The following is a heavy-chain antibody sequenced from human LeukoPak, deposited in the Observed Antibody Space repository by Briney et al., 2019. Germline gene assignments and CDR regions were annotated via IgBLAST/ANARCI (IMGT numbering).Heavy chain of an antibody. V-gene: IGHV3-11*01. D-gene: IGHD5-18*01. Sequence: GGSLRLSCAASGFTFRDRYMGWVRQAPGKGLEWVSYISSSGNTIYYADSVKGRFTISRDDAKKSLFLQMNSLRAEDTAVYYCARGGYSYGFDSWGQGTLVTVSS. CDR1: GFTFRDRY. CDR3: ARGGYSYGFDS. CDR2: ISSSGNTI. J-gene: IGHJ4*02.